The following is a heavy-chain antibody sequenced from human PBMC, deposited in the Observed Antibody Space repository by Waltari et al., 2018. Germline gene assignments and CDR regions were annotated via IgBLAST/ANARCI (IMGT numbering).Heavy chain of an antibody. V-gene: IGHV4-4*07. J-gene: IGHJ6*03. Sequence: QVQLQESGPGLVKPSETLSLTCTVSGGSISSYYWSWIRQPAGKGLEWIGRIYTSGSTNYNPSLKSRVTMSVDTSKNQFSLKLSSVTAADTAVYYCARDKGYSNYINYYYMDVWGKGTTVTISS. D-gene: IGHD4-4*01. CDR1: GGSISSYY. CDR2: IYTSGST. CDR3: ARDKGYSNYINYYYMDV.